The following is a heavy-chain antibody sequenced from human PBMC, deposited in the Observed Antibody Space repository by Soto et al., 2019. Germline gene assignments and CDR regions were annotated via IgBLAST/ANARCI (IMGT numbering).Heavy chain of an antibody. D-gene: IGHD6-19*01. CDR3: VSDHVLGAVAGTTIFDYYSGMDL. V-gene: IGHV1-2*02. CDR1: GYTFTGYY. J-gene: IGHJ6*02. CDR2: INPNSGGT. Sequence: QVQLVQSGAEVKKPGASVNVSCKASGYTFTGYYMHWVRQAPGQGLEWMGWINPNSGGTNYAQKFQGRVTMTRDTSISTAYMELSRLRSDDTAVYYCVSDHVLGAVAGTTIFDYYSGMDLWGQGTTVTVSS.